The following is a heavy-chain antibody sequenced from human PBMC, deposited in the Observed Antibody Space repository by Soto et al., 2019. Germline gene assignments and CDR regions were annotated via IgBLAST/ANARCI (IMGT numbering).Heavy chain of an antibody. CDR3: AKAVTYYYDSSGYY. D-gene: IGHD3-22*01. J-gene: IGHJ4*02. Sequence: PGGSLRLSCAASGFTFSSYAMSWVRQAPGKGLEWVSAISGSGGSTYYADSVKGRFTISRDNSKNTLYLQMNSLRAEDTAVYYCAKAVTYYYDSSGYYWGQGTLVTVSS. CDR1: GFTFSSYA. V-gene: IGHV3-23*01. CDR2: ISGSGGST.